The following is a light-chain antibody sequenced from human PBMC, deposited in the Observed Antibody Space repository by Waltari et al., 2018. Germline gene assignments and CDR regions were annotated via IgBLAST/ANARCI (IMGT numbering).Light chain of an antibody. Sequence: TLSCRASQSVSSYLAWYQQKPGQAPRLLIYDASNRATGIPARFSGSGSGTDFTLTISSLEPEDFAVYYCQQRSNWPPLTFGQGTRLEIK. CDR2: DAS. V-gene: IGKV3-11*01. J-gene: IGKJ5*01. CDR1: QSVSSY. CDR3: QQRSNWPPLT.